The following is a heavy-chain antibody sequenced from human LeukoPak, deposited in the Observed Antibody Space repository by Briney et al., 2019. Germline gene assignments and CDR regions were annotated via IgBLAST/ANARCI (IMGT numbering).Heavy chain of an antibody. CDR1: GGSISSGGYS. D-gene: IGHD3-22*01. CDR2: IYHSGST. V-gene: IGHV4-30-2*01. CDR3: ARGEYDSSGYYRSIDY. Sequence: TSETLSLTCAVSGGSISSGGYSWSWIRQPPGKGLEWIGYIYHSGSTYYNPSLKSQVTISVDRSKNQFSLKLSSVTAADTAVYYCARGEYDSSGYYRSIDYWGQGTLVTVSS. J-gene: IGHJ4*02.